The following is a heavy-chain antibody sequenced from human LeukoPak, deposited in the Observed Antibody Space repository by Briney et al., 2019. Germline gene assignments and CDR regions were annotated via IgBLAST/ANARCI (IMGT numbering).Heavy chain of an antibody. Sequence: PSETLSLTCTVSGGSISSYYWSWIRQPPGKGLEWIGYIYYSGSTNYNPSLKSRVTISVDTSKNPFSLKLSSVTAADTAVYYCARQGTTFYYFDYWGQGTLVTVSS. CDR2: IYYSGST. V-gene: IGHV4-59*08. D-gene: IGHD3-16*01. J-gene: IGHJ4*02. CDR3: ARQGTTFYYFDY. CDR1: GGSISSYY.